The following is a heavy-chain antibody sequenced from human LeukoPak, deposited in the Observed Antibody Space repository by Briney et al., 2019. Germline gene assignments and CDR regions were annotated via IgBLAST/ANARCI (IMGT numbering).Heavy chain of an antibody. Sequence: RPSETLSLTRTVSGGSISSYYWSWIRQPPGTGLEWIGRIYTSGSTNYNPSLKSRVTMSVDTSKNQFSLKLSSVTAADTAVYYCARDALREFDYWGQGTLVTVSS. CDR1: GGSISSYY. V-gene: IGHV4-4*07. J-gene: IGHJ4*02. D-gene: IGHD1-26*01. CDR3: ARDALREFDY. CDR2: IYTSGST.